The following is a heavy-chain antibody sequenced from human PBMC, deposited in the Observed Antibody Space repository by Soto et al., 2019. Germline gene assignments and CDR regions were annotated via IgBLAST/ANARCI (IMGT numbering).Heavy chain of an antibody. J-gene: IGHJ4*02. CDR2: IYSGGST. V-gene: IGHV3-66*01. CDR3: ARSSSWPKYIFDY. CDR1: GFTVSSNY. Sequence: EVQLVESGGGLVQPGGSLRLSCAASGFTVSSNYMSWVRQAPGKGLEWVSVIYSGGSTYYADSVKGRFTISRDSSKNTLYLQVNSLRAEDTAVYYCARSSSWPKYIFDYWGQGTLVTVSS. D-gene: IGHD6-13*01.